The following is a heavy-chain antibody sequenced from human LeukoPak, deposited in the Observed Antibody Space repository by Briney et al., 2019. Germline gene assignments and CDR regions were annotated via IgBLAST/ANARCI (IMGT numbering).Heavy chain of an antibody. V-gene: IGHV3-21*01. CDR1: GFTFSSYS. Sequence: GGSLRLSCAAPGFTFSSYSMNWVRQAPGKGLEWVSSISSSSSYIYYADSVKGRFTISRDNAKNSLYLQMNSLRAEDTAVYYCARDRTAYGVLDPWGQGTLVTVSS. J-gene: IGHJ5*02. CDR3: ARDRTAYGVLDP. D-gene: IGHD4-17*01. CDR2: ISSSSSYI.